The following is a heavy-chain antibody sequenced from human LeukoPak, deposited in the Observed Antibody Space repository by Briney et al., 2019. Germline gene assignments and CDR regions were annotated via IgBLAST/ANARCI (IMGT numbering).Heavy chain of an antibody. CDR1: GGSVSSGSYY. J-gene: IGHJ2*01. V-gene: IGHV4-61*01. Sequence: SETLSLTCTVSGGSVSSGSYYWSWIRQPPGKGLEWIGYIYYSGSTNYNPPLKSRVTISVDTSKNQFSLKLSSVTAADTAVYYCARGAYYDILTGLFGSGWYFDLWGRGTLVTVSS. CDR2: IYYSGST. D-gene: IGHD3-9*01. CDR3: ARGAYYDILTGLFGSGWYFDL.